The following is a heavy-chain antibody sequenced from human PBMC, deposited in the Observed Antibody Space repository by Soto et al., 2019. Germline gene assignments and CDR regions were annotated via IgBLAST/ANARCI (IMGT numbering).Heavy chain of an antibody. J-gene: IGHJ6*04. D-gene: IGHD3-3*01. CDR1: GGSIISGDYY. CDR3: ARTNYDFWSGYPSNYYYYGMDV. V-gene: IGHV4-30-4*01. CDR2: IYYSGST. Sequence: SETLSLTCTVSGGSIISGDYYWSWIRQPPGKGLEWIGYIYYSGSTYYNPSLKSRVTISVDTSKNQFSLKLSSVTAADTAVYYCARTNYDFWSGYPSNYYYYGMDVWGKGTTVTVSS.